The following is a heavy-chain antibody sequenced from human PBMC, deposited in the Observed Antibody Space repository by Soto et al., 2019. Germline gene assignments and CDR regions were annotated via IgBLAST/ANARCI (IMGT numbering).Heavy chain of an antibody. J-gene: IGHJ4*02. CDR2: ISSSSSYI. Sequence: EVQLVESGGGLVKPGGSLRLSCAASGFTFSSYSMNWVRQAPGKGLEWVSSISSSSSYIYYADSVKGRFTISRDNAKNSLYLQMISLIAEDTAVYYCARDEYYYDSSGYLFVYWGQGTLVTVSS. CDR1: GFTFSSYS. V-gene: IGHV3-21*01. CDR3: ARDEYYYDSSGYLFVY. D-gene: IGHD3-22*01.